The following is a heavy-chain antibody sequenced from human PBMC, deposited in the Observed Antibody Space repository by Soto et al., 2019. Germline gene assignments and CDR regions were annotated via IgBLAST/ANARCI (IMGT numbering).Heavy chain of an antibody. CDR3: ARDPPLPAAMVD. CDR2: IYHSGST. J-gene: IGHJ4*02. V-gene: IGHV4-4*02. Sequence: QVQLQESGPGLVKPSGTLSLTCAVSGGSISSSNWWSWVRQPPGKGLEWIGEIYHSGSTNYNPSLKSRVXXXVHXSKNQFSLQLSSVTAADTALYYCARDPPLPAAMVDWGQGTLVTVSS. CDR1: GGSISSSNW. D-gene: IGHD2-2*01.